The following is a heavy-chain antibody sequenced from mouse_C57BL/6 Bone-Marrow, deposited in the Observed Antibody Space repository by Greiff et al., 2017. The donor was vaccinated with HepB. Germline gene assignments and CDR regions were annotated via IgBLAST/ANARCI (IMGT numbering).Heavy chain of an antibody. J-gene: IGHJ4*01. Sequence: QVQLQQPGAELVKPGASVKMSCKASGYTFTSYWITWVKQRPGQGLEWIGDIYPGSGSTNYNEKFKSKATLTVDTSSSTAYMQLSSLTSEDSSVYYCANYYGSLYAMDYWGQGTSVTVSS. D-gene: IGHD1-1*01. CDR1: GYTFTSYW. CDR2: IYPGSGST. CDR3: ANYYGSLYAMDY. V-gene: IGHV1-55*01.